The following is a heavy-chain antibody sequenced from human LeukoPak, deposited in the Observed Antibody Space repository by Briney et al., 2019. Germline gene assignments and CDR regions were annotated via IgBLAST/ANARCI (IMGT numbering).Heavy chain of an antibody. J-gene: IGHJ5*02. CDR2: IKQDGSEK. CDR1: GFTFSSYW. V-gene: IGHV3-7*01. D-gene: IGHD3-10*01. Sequence: GGSLRLSCAASGFTFSSYWMSWVGQAPGEGGEGVAIIKQDGSEKYYVDSVKGRFTISRDNAKNSLYLQMNSLRAEDTAVYYCARDLSKRMVRGDWFDPWGQGTLVTVSS. CDR3: ARDLSKRMVRGDWFDP.